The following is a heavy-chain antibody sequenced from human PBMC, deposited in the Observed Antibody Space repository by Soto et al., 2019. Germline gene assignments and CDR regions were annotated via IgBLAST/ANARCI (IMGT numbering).Heavy chain of an antibody. D-gene: IGHD2-15*01. Sequence: XSVKVFCKASVYTFTSYGISWVLQAPGQGLEWMGWISAYNGNTNYAQKLQGRVTMTTDTSRCKAYRELTSLRSDDTAVYYCARDHLKLPDDYWRQRAMVTVAS. J-gene: IGHJ4*02. CDR2: ISAYNGNT. CDR3: ARDHLKLPDDY. V-gene: IGHV1-18*04. CDR1: VYTFTSYG.